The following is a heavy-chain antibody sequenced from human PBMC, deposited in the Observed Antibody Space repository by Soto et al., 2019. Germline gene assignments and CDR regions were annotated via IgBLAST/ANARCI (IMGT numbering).Heavy chain of an antibody. CDR3: AKDSERGYSYGYVFDY. V-gene: IGHV3-30*18. CDR1: GFTFSSYG. CDR2: ISYDGSNK. D-gene: IGHD5-18*01. J-gene: IGHJ4*02. Sequence: PGGSLRLSCAASGFTFSSYGMHWVRQAPGKGLEWVAVISYDGSNKYYADSVKGRFTISRDNSKNTLYLQMNSLRAEDTAVYYCAKDSERGYSYGYVFDYWGQGTLVTVSS.